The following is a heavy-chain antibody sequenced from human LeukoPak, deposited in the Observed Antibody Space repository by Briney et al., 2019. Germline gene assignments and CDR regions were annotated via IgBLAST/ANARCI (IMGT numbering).Heavy chain of an antibody. Sequence: GGSLRLSCAAPGFTFSSYGMHWVRQAPGKGLEWVAVISYDGSNKYYADSVKGRFTISRDNSKNTLYLQMNSLRADDTAVYYCARGPGDAFDIWGQGTMVTVSS. J-gene: IGHJ3*02. CDR1: GFTFSSYG. CDR3: ARGPGDAFDI. V-gene: IGHV3-30*03. D-gene: IGHD2-2*01. CDR2: ISYDGSNK.